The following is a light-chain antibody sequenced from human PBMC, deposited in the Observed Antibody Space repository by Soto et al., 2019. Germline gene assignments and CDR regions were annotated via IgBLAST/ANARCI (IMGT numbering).Light chain of an antibody. J-gene: IGLJ2*01. CDR3: SSYAGSNSRVV. V-gene: IGLV2-8*01. Sequence: QSALTQPPSASGAPGQSVTISCSGTDSDVGGNNYVSWYQQHPGNATLLMIYDVSKRPAGVPDRFSGSKSGNTASLTVSGLRAEDEADYYCSSYAGSNSRVVFGGGTKLTVL. CDR1: DSDVGGNNY. CDR2: DVS.